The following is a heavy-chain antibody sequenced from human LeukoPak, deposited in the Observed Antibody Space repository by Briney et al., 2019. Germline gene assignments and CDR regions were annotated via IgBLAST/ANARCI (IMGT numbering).Heavy chain of an antibody. V-gene: IGHV3-23*01. CDR3: AKDRAIVVVALDY. Sequence: PGGSLRLSCAASGFTSSSYAMSWVRQAPGKGLEWVSAISGSGGSTYYADSVKGRFTISRDNSKNTLYLQMISLRAEDTAVYYCAKDRAIVVVALDYWGQGTLVTVSS. CDR2: ISGSGGST. CDR1: GFTSSSYA. J-gene: IGHJ4*02. D-gene: IGHD2-2*01.